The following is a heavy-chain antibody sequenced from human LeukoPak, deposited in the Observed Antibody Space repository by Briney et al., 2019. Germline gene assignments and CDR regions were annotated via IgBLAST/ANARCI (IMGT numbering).Heavy chain of an antibody. D-gene: IGHD6-19*01. CDR2: IYSGGST. V-gene: IGHV3-66*01. CDR3: ARATPSGWYFDY. J-gene: IGHJ4*02. CDR1: GFTVSSNY. Sequence: GGSLRLSCAASGFTVSSNYMSWVRQAPGKGLEWVSVIYSGGSTYYADSVKGRFTISRDNSKNALYLQMNSLRAEDTAVYYCARATPSGWYFDYWGQGTLVTVSS.